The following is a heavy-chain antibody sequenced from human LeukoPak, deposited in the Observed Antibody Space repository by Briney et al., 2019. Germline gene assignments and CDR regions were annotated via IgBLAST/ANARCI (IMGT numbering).Heavy chain of an antibody. CDR1: GGTFSSYA. CDR3: NYGSGSPRGMDV. J-gene: IGHJ6*02. CDR2: IIPILGIA. Sequence: GASVKVSCKASGGTFSSYAISWVRQAPGQGLEWMGRIIPILGIANYAQKFQGRVTITADKSTSTAYMELSSLRSEDTAVYYCNYGSGSPRGMDVWGQGTTVTVSS. V-gene: IGHV1-69*04. D-gene: IGHD3-10*01.